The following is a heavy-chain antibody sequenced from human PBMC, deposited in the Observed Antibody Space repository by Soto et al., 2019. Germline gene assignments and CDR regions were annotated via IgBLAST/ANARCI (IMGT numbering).Heavy chain of an antibody. Sequence: GASVKVSCKASGYTFTSYGISWVRQAPGQGLEWMGWISAYNGNTNYAQKLQGRVTMTTDTSTSTAYMELRSLRSDDTAVYYCRANSGSPTYDAFDIWGQGTMVTVSS. V-gene: IGHV1-18*01. J-gene: IGHJ3*02. CDR2: ISAYNGNT. D-gene: IGHD1-26*01. CDR1: GYTFTSYG. CDR3: RANSGSPTYDAFDI.